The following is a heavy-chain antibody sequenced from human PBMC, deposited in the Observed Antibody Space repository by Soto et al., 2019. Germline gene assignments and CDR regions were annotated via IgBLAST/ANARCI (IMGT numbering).Heavy chain of an antibody. CDR3: ARRKERSGPHYFDY. CDR2: MNPYSGNT. D-gene: IGHD6-25*01. J-gene: IGHJ4*02. Sequence: RASVKVSCKASGGTFSSYAISWVRQATGQGLEWMGWMNPYSGNTGYAQKFQGRVTVTRNTSISSVYMELSGLRPDDTAVYYCARRKERSGPHYFDYWGQGSQVTVSS. CDR1: GGTFSSYA. V-gene: IGHV1-8*02.